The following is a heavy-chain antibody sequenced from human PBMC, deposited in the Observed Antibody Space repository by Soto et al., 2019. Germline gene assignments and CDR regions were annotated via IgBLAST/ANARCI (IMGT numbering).Heavy chain of an antibody. V-gene: IGHV4-39*01. CDR1: GGSISGNSYY. CDR3: ARNDWNGVDY. D-gene: IGHD1-1*01. CDR2: IYYSGST. Sequence: QMQLQESGPGLLKPSETLSLTCTVSGGSISGNSYYWGWIRQPPGKGLEWIGSIYYSGSTYYNPSLNSRVTISVDTSNNQFSLKLSSVTAADTAVYYCARNDWNGVDYWGQGTLVTVSS. J-gene: IGHJ4*02.